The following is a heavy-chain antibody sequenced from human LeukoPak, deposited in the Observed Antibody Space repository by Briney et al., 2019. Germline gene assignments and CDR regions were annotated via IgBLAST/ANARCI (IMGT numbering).Heavy chain of an antibody. J-gene: IGHJ4*02. Sequence: GGSLRLSCAASEFVFSDYYMSWIRQAPGKGREWVSYISDSGSTIYYADSVKGRFTISRDNVKNSLYLQMNGLRAEDTAVYYWAREMEGDYDSGTFFDLWGQGNMVTVSS. CDR3: AREMEGDYDSGTFFDL. CDR2: ISDSGSTI. CDR1: EFVFSDYY. D-gene: IGHD3-10*01. V-gene: IGHV3-11*01.